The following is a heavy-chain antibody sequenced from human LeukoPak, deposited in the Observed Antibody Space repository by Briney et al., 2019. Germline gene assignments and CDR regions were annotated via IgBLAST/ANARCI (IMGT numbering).Heavy chain of an antibody. CDR2: ISGSGGST. J-gene: IGHJ6*02. Sequence: GGSLRLSCAASGFTFSSYAMSWVRQAPGKGLEWVSVISGSGGSTYYADSVKGRFTISRDNSKNTLYLQMNSLRAEDTAVYYCAKQIGSDYYYYYGMDVWGQGTTVTVSS. V-gene: IGHV3-23*01. CDR1: GFTFSSYA. CDR3: AKQIGSDYYYYYGMDV.